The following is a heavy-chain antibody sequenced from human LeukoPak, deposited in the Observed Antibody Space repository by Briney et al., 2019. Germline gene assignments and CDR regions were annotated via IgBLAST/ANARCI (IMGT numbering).Heavy chain of an antibody. V-gene: IGHV4-59*01. CDR1: RGSISSYY. D-gene: IGHD6-6*01. Sequence: SETLSLTCSVSRGSISSYYWSWIRQPPGKGLEWIGYIYYSGRTNYNPSLKSRVTISVDTSKNQFSLKLSSVTAADTALYYCARGVEYSSSSGLGYWGQRTLVTVSS. CDR3: ARGVEYSSSSGLGY. CDR2: IYYSGRT. J-gene: IGHJ4*02.